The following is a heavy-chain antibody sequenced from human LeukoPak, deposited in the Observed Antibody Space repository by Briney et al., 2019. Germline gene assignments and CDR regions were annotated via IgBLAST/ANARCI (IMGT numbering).Heavy chain of an antibody. J-gene: IGHJ4*02. CDR1: GFTFSVSD. CDR3: TTYSSGHY. CDR2: IGVKTNSYAT. Sequence: GGSLRLSCAASGFTFSVSDMHWVRQASRKGLEWVGRIGVKTNSYATAYAAALQGRFTISRDDSKSTAYLQMNSLTTEDTAVYYCTTYSSGHYWGQGTLVTVSS. D-gene: IGHD6-19*01. V-gene: IGHV3-73*01.